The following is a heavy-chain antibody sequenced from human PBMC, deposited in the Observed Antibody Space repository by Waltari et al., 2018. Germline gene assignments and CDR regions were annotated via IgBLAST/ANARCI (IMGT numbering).Heavy chain of an antibody. CDR2: INSYGSDT. D-gene: IGHD1-1*01. Sequence: EEQLSESGGGLVQPGGSLRLSCAASGFTFNDFDMTWVRQAPGKGLEWVSNINSYGSDTQYADFVRGRFTMSRDNSRGTVSLQMNGLRAADTAVYYCVKVMGDLGTKYGLDVWGRGTTVTVSS. V-gene: IGHV3-23*05. CDR3: VKVMGDLGTKYGLDV. CDR1: GFTFNDFD. J-gene: IGHJ6*01.